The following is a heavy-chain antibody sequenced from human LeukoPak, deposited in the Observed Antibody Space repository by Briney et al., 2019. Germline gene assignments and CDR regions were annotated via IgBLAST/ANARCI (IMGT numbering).Heavy chain of an antibody. D-gene: IGHD3-22*01. J-gene: IGHJ4*02. CDR1: GGSISSGGYS. V-gene: IGHV4-30-2*01. CDR3: ARRSTVKYDSSGYWRYFDY. CDR2: IYHSGST. Sequence: SETLSLTCAVSGGSISSGGYSWSWIRQPPGKGLEWIGYIYHSGSTYYNPSLKSRVTISVDRSKNQFSLKLSSVTAADTAVYYCARRSTVKYDSSGYWRYFDYWGQGTLVTVSS.